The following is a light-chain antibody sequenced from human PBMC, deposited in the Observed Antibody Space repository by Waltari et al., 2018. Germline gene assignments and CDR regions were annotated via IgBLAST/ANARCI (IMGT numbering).Light chain of an antibody. Sequence: EIVLTKSPGTLSLSPGERATLSCRASQSVSSNYFALYQQKPGQAPRLLIYAASRRATGIPDRVSGSGSGTDFTLTISRLEPEDFAVYYCHQYGSSPNTFGQGTKLDIK. V-gene: IGKV3-20*01. J-gene: IGKJ2*01. CDR1: QSVSSNY. CDR3: HQYGSSPNT. CDR2: AAS.